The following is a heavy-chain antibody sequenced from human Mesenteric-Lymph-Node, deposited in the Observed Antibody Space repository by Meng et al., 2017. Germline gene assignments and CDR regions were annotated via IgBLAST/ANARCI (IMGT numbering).Heavy chain of an antibody. Sequence: GGSLRLSCAASGFTFSSYSMNWVRQAPGKGLEWVSSISSSSSYIYYADSVKGRFTISRDNAKNSLYLQMNSLRAEDTAVYYCARGIAVADEYFDYWGQGTLVTVSS. D-gene: IGHD6-19*01. CDR1: GFTFSSYS. CDR3: ARGIAVADEYFDY. V-gene: IGHV3-21*01. J-gene: IGHJ4*02. CDR2: ISSSSSYI.